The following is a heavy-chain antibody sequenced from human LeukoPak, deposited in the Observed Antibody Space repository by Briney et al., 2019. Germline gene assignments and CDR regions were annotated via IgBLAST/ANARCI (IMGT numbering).Heavy chain of an antibody. CDR1: GFTFSSYS. Sequence: GGSLRLSCAASGFTFSSYSMNWVRQAPGKGLEWVSSISSSSSYIYYADSVKGRFTISRDNAKNSLYLQMNSLRAEDTAVYYCAGDRYGSGYGMDVWGQGTTVTVSS. CDR3: AGDRYGSGYGMDV. V-gene: IGHV3-21*01. CDR2: ISSSSSYI. D-gene: IGHD3-10*01. J-gene: IGHJ6*02.